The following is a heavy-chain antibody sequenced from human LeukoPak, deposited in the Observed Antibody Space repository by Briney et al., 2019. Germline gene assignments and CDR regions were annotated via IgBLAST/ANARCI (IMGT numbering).Heavy chain of an antibody. J-gene: IGHJ4*02. CDR3: ARAGYGDSDFDY. D-gene: IGHD4-17*01. CDR2: IYYSGST. CDR1: GGSISSYY. V-gene: IGHV4-59*08. Sequence: NPSETLSLTCTVSGGSISSYYWSWIRQPPGKGLEWIGYIYYSGSTNYNPSLKSRVTISVDTSKNQFSLKLNSVTAADTAVYYCARAGYGDSDFDYWGQGTLVTVSS.